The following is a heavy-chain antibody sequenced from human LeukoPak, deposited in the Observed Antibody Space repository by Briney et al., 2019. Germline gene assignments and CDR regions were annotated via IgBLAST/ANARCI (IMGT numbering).Heavy chain of an antibody. Sequence: GGSLRLSCEASGFTFSAYAMTWVRQAPGKGLEWVSSISGSGGSTYYADSVKGRFTISRDNSKNTLYLQMNSLRAGDTAIYYCAKDLVWAGSGPDAFDIWGQGTMVTVSS. CDR2: ISGSGGST. J-gene: IGHJ3*02. CDR1: GFTFSAYA. CDR3: AKDLVWAGSGPDAFDI. V-gene: IGHV3-23*01. D-gene: IGHD6-19*01.